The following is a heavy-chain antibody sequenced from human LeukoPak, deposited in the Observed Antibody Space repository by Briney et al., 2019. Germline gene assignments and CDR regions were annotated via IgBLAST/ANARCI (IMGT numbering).Heavy chain of an antibody. Sequence: SETLSLTCTVSGGSISSYYWSWIRQPPGKGLEWIGYIYYSGSTNYNPSLKSRVTISVDTSKNQFSLKLSSVTAADTAVYYCARGGCSSTSCYPFWFDPWGQETLVTVSS. CDR3: ARGGCSSTSCYPFWFDP. CDR2: IYYSGST. J-gene: IGHJ5*02. D-gene: IGHD2-2*01. V-gene: IGHV4-59*01. CDR1: GGSISSYY.